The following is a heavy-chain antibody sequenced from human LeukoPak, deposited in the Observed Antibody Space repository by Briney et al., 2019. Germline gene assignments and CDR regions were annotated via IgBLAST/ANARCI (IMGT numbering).Heavy chain of an antibody. V-gene: IGHV3-48*04. CDR1: GFTFSGYN. Sequence: GGSLRLSCAASGFTFSGYNMNWVRQAPGKGLEWVSYISTSSATIYYADSVKGRFTISRDNAENSLYLQMHSLRVEDTAVYYCARAPTVLVGYCSSSSCQADYWGQGTLVTVSS. J-gene: IGHJ4*02. CDR2: ISTSSATI. CDR3: ARAPTVLVGYCSSSSCQADY. D-gene: IGHD2-2*01.